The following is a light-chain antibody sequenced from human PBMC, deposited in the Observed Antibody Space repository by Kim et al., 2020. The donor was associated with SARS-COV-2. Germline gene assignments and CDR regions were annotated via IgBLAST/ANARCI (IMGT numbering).Light chain of an antibody. Sequence: QSALTQPASVSGSPGQSITISCTGTSIDVGGYNSVSWYQQHPGKVPTVMIYDVSKRPSGVSDRFSGSKSGNTASLTISGLQAEDEADYYCSSYTSTTTLVFGTGTKVTVL. J-gene: IGLJ1*01. CDR2: DVS. V-gene: IGLV2-14*03. CDR1: SIDVGGYNS. CDR3: SSYTSTTTLV.